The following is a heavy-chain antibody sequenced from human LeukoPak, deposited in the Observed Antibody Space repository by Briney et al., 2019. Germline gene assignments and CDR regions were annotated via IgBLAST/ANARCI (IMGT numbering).Heavy chain of an antibody. Sequence: SETLSLTCTVSGGSISSGGYYWSWIRQHPGKGLEWIGYIYYSGSTYYNPSLKSRVTMSVDTSKNQFSLKLSSVTAADTAVYYCARAAGGSYYLLDYWGQGTLVTVSS. CDR1: GGSISSGGYY. D-gene: IGHD1-26*01. J-gene: IGHJ4*02. CDR2: IYYSGST. CDR3: ARAAGGSYYLLDY. V-gene: IGHV4-31*03.